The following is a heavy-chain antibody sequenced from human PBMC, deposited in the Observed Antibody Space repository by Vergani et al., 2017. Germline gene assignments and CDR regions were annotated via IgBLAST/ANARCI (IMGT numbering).Heavy chain of an antibody. CDR3: AREYYDDVWGSYRPVGYFDY. D-gene: IGHD3-16*02. J-gene: IGHJ4*02. Sequence: QVQLVQSGAEVKKPGSSVKVSCKASGGTFSSYAISWVRQAPGQGLEWMGGIIPIFGTANYAQKFQGRVTITADESTSTAYMELSRLRSEDTAAYYCAREYYDDVWGSYRPVGYFDYGGEGTLVTVSS. CDR1: GGTFSSYA. CDR2: IIPIFGTA. V-gene: IGHV1-69*01.